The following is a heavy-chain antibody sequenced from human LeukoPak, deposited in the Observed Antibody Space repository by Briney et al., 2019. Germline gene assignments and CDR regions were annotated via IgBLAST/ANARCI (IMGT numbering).Heavy chain of an antibody. CDR1: GFTFSSYW. V-gene: IGHV3-7*01. Sequence: GGSLRLSCAASGFTFSSYWMSWVRQAPGKGLEWVANIKQEGSEKYYVDCVKGRFTISRDNAKNSLYLQMNSLRAEDTAVYYCARDWPGVAARPNWFDPWGQGTLVTVSS. CDR3: ARDWPGVAARPNWFDP. J-gene: IGHJ5*02. D-gene: IGHD6-6*01. CDR2: IKQEGSEK.